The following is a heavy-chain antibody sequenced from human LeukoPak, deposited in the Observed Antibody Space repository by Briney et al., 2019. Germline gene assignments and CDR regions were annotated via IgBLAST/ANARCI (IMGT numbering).Heavy chain of an antibody. CDR2: IHHSGST. CDR3: ARDQACSNGVCSYFDY. D-gene: IGHD2-8*01. Sequence: SETLSLTCTASGYSITGGYYWGWIRQSTGKGLEWIGSIHHSGSTYYNPSLKSQVTILVDTSKNQFSLKLRSVTAADTAIYYCARDQACSNGVCSYFDYWGQGNLVTVSS. J-gene: IGHJ4*02. CDR1: GYSITGGYY. V-gene: IGHV4-38-2*02.